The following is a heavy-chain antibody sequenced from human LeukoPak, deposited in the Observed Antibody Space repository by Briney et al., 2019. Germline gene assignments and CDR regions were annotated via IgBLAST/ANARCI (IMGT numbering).Heavy chain of an antibody. Sequence: PGGSLRLSCAASGFTFSSYAMSWVRQAPGKGLEWVSAISGSGGSTYYADSVKGRFTITRDNSKNTLYLQMNSLRAEDTTVYYCAKAMVVVPAASFDYWGQGTLVTVSS. CDR3: AKAMVVVPAASFDY. J-gene: IGHJ4*02. V-gene: IGHV3-23*01. CDR2: ISGSGGST. CDR1: GFTFSSYA. D-gene: IGHD2-2*01.